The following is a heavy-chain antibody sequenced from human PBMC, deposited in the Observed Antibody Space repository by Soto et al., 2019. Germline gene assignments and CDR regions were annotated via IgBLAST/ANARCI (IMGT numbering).Heavy chain of an antibody. V-gene: IGHV6-1*01. Sequence: SRGLEWLGRTYYRSKWFNDYAVSVRSRITINPDTAKDQFSLQLNSVTPDDTAVYYCARVEAVSGAPFDFWGQGTPVTV. J-gene: IGHJ4*02. D-gene: IGHD6-19*01. CDR3: ARVEAVSGAPFDF. CDR2: TYYRSKWFN.